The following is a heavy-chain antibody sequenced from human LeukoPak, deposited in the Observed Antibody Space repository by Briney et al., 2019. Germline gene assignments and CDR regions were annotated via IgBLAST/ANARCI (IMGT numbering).Heavy chain of an antibody. V-gene: IGHV3-21*01. CDR3: ARDLSSGNPGGFDY. CDR1: GFTFSSYS. D-gene: IGHD3-3*01. J-gene: IGHJ4*02. CDR2: ISSYGSYI. Sequence: GGSLSLSCAASGFTFSSYSMNWVRPAPGKGLEWISTISSYGSYIYYADSVKGRFTISRDNAQNSLYLQMNSLRVEDTAVYFCARDLSSGNPGGFDYWGQGNLVTVSS.